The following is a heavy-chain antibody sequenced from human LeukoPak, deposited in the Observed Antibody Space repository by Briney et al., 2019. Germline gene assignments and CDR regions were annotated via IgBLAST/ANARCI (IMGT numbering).Heavy chain of an antibody. J-gene: IGHJ3*02. Sequence: SQTLSLTCTVPGGSISSGDYYWSWIRQPPGKGLEWIGYIYYSGSTYYNPSLKSRVTISVDTSKNQFSLKLSSVTAADTAVYYCAFGVVATPDAFDIWGQGTMVTVPS. CDR1: GGSISSGDYY. D-gene: IGHD5-12*01. V-gene: IGHV4-30-4*08. CDR2: IYYSGST. CDR3: AFGVVATPDAFDI.